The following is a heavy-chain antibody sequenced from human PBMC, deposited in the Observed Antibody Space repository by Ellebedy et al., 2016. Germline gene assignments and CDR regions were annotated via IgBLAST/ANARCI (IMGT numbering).Heavy chain of an antibody. D-gene: IGHD2-21*02. Sequence: SETLSLTCTVSGYSISSGYYWGWIRQPPGKGLEWIGSIYHSGSTYYNPSLKSRVTISVDTSKNQFSLKLSSVTAADTAVYYCARESVTRTCGGDCYGVDYWGQGTLVTVSS. CDR2: IYHSGST. CDR3: ARESVTRTCGGDCYGVDY. J-gene: IGHJ4*02. CDR1: GYSISSGYY. V-gene: IGHV4-38-2*02.